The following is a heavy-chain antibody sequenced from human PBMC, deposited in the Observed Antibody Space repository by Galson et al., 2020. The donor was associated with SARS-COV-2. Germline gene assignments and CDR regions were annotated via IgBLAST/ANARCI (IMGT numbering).Heavy chain of an antibody. Sequence: GGSLRLSCAASGFTFSNAWMSWVRQAPGKGLEWVGRIKSKTDGGTTDYAAPVKGRFTISRDDSKNTLYLQMNSLKTEDTAVYYCTTTVPYYDFWSGYYTSTQFDPWGQGTLVTVSS. D-gene: IGHD3-3*01. J-gene: IGHJ5*02. V-gene: IGHV3-15*01. CDR3: TTTVPYYDFWSGYYTSTQFDP. CDR2: IKSKTDGGTT. CDR1: GFTFSNAW.